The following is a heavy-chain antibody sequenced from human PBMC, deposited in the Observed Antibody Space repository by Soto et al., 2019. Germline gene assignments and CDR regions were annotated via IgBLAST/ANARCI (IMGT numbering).Heavy chain of an antibody. CDR3: ARDGSNRDLAYCGGDCYYPYFDY. D-gene: IGHD2-21*02. CDR2: IWYDGSNK. V-gene: IGHV3-33*01. CDR1: GFTFSSYG. Sequence: QVQLVESGGGVVQPGRSLRLSCAASGFTFSSYGMHWVRQAPGKGLEWVAVIWYDGSNKYYADSVKGRFTISRDNSKNTLYLQMNSLRAEDTAVYYRARDGSNRDLAYCGGDCYYPYFDYWGQGTLVTVSS. J-gene: IGHJ4*02.